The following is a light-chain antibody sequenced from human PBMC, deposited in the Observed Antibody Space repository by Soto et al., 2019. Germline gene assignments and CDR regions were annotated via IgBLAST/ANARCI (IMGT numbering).Light chain of an antibody. Sequence: DIQMTQSPPTLSASVEDRVSITCRASQSISVWLAWFQQKPGKAPKLLIYDASTLQSEVPSRFSGSGSGTEFTLTISRLQPDDFATYYCQHYNSYPYTFGQGTKLEI. CDR1: QSISVW. CDR2: DAS. CDR3: QHYNSYPYT. V-gene: IGKV1-5*01. J-gene: IGKJ2*01.